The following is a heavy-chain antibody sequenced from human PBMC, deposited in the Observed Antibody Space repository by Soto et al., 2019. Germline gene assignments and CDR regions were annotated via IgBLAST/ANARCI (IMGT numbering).Heavy chain of an antibody. CDR3: ARVTYYDILTGPNWFDP. J-gene: IGHJ5*02. CDR1: GYTFTSYG. D-gene: IGHD3-9*01. CDR2: ISAYNGNT. V-gene: IGHV1-18*01. Sequence: ASVKFSCKASGYTFTSYGISWVRQAPGQGLEWMGWISAYNGNTNYAQKLQGRVTMTTDTSTSTAYMELRSLRSDDTAVYYCARVTYYDILTGPNWFDPWGQGTLVTVSS.